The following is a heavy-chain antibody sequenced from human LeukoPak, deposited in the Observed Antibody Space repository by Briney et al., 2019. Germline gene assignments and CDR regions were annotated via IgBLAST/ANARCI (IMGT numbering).Heavy chain of an antibody. CDR1: GDSVSSNSAA. CDR2: TYYRSKWYN. J-gene: IGHJ4*02. CDR3: ARSSSAFDY. Sequence: SQTPSLTRAIPGDSVSSNSAAWNSIRQSPSRGLEWLGRTYYRSKWYNDYAVSVKSRITINPETSKNQFSLQLNSVTPEDTAVYYCARSSSAFDYWGQGTLVTVSS. D-gene: IGHD2-2*01. V-gene: IGHV6-1*01.